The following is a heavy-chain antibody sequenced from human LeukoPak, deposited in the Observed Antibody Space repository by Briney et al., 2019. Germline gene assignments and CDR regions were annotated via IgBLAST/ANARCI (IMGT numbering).Heavy chain of an antibody. J-gene: IGHJ6*03. CDR3: ARDSGSGSYRYYYFMDV. CDR2: IRYDGSNK. V-gene: IGHV3-30*02. Sequence: GGSLRLSCAASGFTFSSYGMHWVRQAPGKGLDWVAFIRYDGSNKYYADSVKGRFTISRDNSKNTLYLQMNSLRAEDAAVYYCARDSGSGSYRYYYFMDVWGKGTTVTISS. D-gene: IGHD3-10*01. CDR1: GFTFSSYG.